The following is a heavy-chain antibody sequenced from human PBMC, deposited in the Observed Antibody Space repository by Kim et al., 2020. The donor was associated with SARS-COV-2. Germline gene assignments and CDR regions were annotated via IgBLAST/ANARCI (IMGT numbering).Heavy chain of an antibody. V-gene: IGHV3-30-3*01. D-gene: IGHD2-15*01. CDR1: GFTFLNYA. CDR2: ISSDGRTE. J-gene: IGHJ1*01. Sequence: GGSLRLSCAASGFTFLNYALHWVRQAPGMGLEWVAVISSDGRTEYYADSVKGRFTISRDNSKKTLYLQMNSLRAEDTAVFYCARDYCSGGGCYFFLQYWGQGTLVTVSS. CDR3: ARDYCSGGGCYFFLQY.